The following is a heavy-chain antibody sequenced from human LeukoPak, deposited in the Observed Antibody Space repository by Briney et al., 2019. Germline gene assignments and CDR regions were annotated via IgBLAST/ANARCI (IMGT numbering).Heavy chain of an antibody. CDR1: GFTFSTYK. Sequence: PGGSLRLSCAASGFTFSTYKMNWVRQAPGKGLEWVSFISTSSVYSDYADSVKGRFTISRDNAKNSLYLQMNSLRAEDTAVYYCARNTFYYDSSGYNFDFWGQGTLVTVAS. J-gene: IGHJ4*02. D-gene: IGHD3-22*01. CDR3: ARNTFYYDSSGYNFDF. V-gene: IGHV3-21*01. CDR2: ISTSSVYS.